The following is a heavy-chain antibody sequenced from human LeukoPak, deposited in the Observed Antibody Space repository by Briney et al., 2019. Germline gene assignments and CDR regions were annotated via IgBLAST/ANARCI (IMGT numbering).Heavy chain of an antibody. CDR1: GDTFSSYA. CDR2: IIPIFGTA. D-gene: IGHD4-17*01. CDR3: ARGEGLRDWFDP. Sequence: ASVKVSCKASGDTFSSYAITWVRQAPGQGLEWMGGIIPIFGTANYAQKFQGRVKITADESTSTAYMELSSLRSDDTAVYYCARGEGLRDWFDPWGQGTLVTVSS. V-gene: IGHV1-69*13. J-gene: IGHJ5*02.